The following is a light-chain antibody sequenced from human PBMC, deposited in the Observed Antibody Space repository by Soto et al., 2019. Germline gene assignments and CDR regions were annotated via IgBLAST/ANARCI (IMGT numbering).Light chain of an antibody. J-gene: IGKJ2*01. Sequence: IQMTQSPSTLSAPVGDRVTITCQASQTISTLLAWFQHKPGKAPNLMIYDASNLASGVPSRFSGSGSGTDFTLTISSLQSDDSATYFCQQYSHLVTFGQGTKLEIK. V-gene: IGKV1-5*01. CDR2: DAS. CDR3: QQYSHLVT. CDR1: QTISTL.